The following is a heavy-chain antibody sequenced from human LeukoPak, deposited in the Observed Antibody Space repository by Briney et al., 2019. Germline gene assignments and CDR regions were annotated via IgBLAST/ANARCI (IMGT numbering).Heavy chain of an antibody. Sequence: PGGSLRLSCAASGFTFNTYAMSWVRQAPGKGLEWVSMITSGGRSTYYADSVKGRFTISRDNSRNTVYLQMDSLRAEDTAVYYCARDSIYCRGTTCLLMDAWGKGTTVTVSS. CDR2: ITSGGRST. V-gene: IGHV3-23*01. CDR3: ARDSIYCRGTTCLLMDA. J-gene: IGHJ6*04. CDR1: GFTFNTYA. D-gene: IGHD1-7*01.